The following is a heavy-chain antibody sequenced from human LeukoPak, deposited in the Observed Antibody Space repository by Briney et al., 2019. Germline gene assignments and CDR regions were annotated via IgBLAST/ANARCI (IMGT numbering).Heavy chain of an antibody. CDR3: ARDLDQYSGRYGGFGHDF. V-gene: IGHV1-46*01. Sequence: ASVKVSCKASGYTFTSYYMHWVRQAPGQGLEWMGIINPSGGNTNYAQKLQGRVTMTTDTSTSTAYMELRSLRSDGTAVYYCARDLDQYSGRYGGFGHDFWGQGTLVTVSS. CDR2: INPSGGNT. J-gene: IGHJ4*02. D-gene: IGHD1-26*01. CDR1: GYTFTSYY.